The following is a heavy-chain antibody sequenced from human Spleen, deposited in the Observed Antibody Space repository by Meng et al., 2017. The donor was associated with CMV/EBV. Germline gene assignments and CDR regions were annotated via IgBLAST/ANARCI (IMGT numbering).Heavy chain of an antibody. Sequence: GGSLRLSCAASGFTFSSYSMNWVRQAPGKGLEWVSSISSSSSYIYYADSVKGRFTISRDNAKNSLYLQMNSLRAEDTAVYYCARGGFGSGSFRGRDVWGQGTTVTVSS. CDR3: ARGGFGSGSFRGRDV. J-gene: IGHJ6*02. CDR1: GFTFSSYS. D-gene: IGHD3-22*01. CDR2: ISSSSSYI. V-gene: IGHV3-21*01.